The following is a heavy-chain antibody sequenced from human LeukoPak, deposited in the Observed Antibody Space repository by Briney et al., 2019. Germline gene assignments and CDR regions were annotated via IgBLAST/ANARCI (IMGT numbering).Heavy chain of an antibody. CDR3: ARESGRDGFPTCDY. Sequence: ASVKVSCKASGYTFTGYYMHWVRQAPGQGLVWMGWINPNSGGTNYAPKFQGRVTMTRDTSISTAYMEVSRLTSDDTAMYYCARESGRDGFPTCDYWGQGTLVTVSS. V-gene: IGHV1-2*02. CDR1: GYTFTGYY. J-gene: IGHJ4*02. D-gene: IGHD5-24*01. CDR2: INPNSGGT.